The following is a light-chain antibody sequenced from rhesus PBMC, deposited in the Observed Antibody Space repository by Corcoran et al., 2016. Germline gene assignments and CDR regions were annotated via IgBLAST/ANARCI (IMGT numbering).Light chain of an antibody. CDR3: LQHNSYPFT. Sequence: DIQMTQSPSSLSASVGDTVTITCRASQDIIISLNWFQQRPGKAPKLLIYTASSLEYGVPSRFSGGGSGTDFTLPISSLQPKDFAVYSCLQHNSYPFTFGPGTKLDIK. V-gene: IGKV1-28*03. CDR1: QDIIIS. CDR2: TAS. J-gene: IGKJ3*01.